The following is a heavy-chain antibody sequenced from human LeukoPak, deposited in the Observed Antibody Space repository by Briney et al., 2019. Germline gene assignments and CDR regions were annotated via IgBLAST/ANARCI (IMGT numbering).Heavy chain of an antibody. J-gene: IGHJ4*02. CDR3: AKGSGGSCHSATDY. Sequence: GGSLRLSCAASGFTFSSYSMNWVRQAPGKGPEWVSVICGSSSSTYYVDSVKGRFTISRDNSKNTRYLQMNSLRAEDTAIYYCAKGSGGSCHSATDYWGQGTLVTVSS. CDR2: ICGSSSST. D-gene: IGHD2-15*01. V-gene: IGHV3-23*01. CDR1: GFTFSSYS.